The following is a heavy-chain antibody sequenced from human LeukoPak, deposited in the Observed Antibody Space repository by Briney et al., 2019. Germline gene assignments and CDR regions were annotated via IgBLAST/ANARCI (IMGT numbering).Heavy chain of an antibody. V-gene: IGHV1-18*01. Sequence: ASVKVCCKASGYTFTSYGISWVRQAPGQGLEWMGWISAYNGNTNYAQKLQGRVTMTTDTSTSTAYMELRSLRSDDTAVYYCARVVRDSSEGYFDYWGQGTLVTVSS. CDR3: ARVVRDSSEGYFDY. CDR1: GYTFTSYG. J-gene: IGHJ4*02. CDR2: ISAYNGNT. D-gene: IGHD3-22*01.